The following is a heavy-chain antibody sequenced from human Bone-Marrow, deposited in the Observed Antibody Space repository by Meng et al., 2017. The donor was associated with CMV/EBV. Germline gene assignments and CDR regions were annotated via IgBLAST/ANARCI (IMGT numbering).Heavy chain of an antibody. Sequence: SVKVSCKASGGTFSSYAISWVRQAPGQGLEWMGGIIPIFGTANYAQKFQGRVTITTDESTSTAYMELSSLRSEDTAVYYCAAGWITEKLGLADYWGQGTRVTGSS. J-gene: IGHJ4*02. CDR3: AAGWITEKLGLADY. CDR1: GGTFSSYA. D-gene: IGHD7-27*01. V-gene: IGHV1-69*05. CDR2: IIPIFGTA.